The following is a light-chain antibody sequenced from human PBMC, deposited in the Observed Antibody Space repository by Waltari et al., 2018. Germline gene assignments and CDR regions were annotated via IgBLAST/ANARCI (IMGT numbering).Light chain of an antibody. CDR1: QGIASR. V-gene: IGKV1-12*01. CDR2: DAS. Sequence: DIQMTQSPSSVSASVGDRVTLTSRASQGIASRLAWYQQKPGKAPKLRIYDASSLHSGVPSRFSCSGSGTDFTLTIRSLQPEVFATYYCQQVNSFPRTFGQGTKVEVK. J-gene: IGKJ1*01. CDR3: QQVNSFPRT.